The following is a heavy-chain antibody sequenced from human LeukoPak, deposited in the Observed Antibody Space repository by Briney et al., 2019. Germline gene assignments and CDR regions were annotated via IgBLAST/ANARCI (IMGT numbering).Heavy chain of an antibody. CDR3: AREYIRVVDSPYYFDY. J-gene: IGHJ4*02. CDR2: IKRDGSEK. V-gene: IGHV3-7*01. Sequence: PGGSLRLSCAASGITFRNYGMHWVRQAPGKGLEWVANIKRDGSEKYYVDSVKGRFTISRDNAKNSLYLQMNSLRAEDTAVYYCAREYIRVVDSPYYFDYWGQGTLVTVSS. D-gene: IGHD1-14*01. CDR1: GITFRNYG.